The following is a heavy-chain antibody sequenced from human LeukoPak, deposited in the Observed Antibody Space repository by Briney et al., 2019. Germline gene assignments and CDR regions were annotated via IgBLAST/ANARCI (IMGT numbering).Heavy chain of an antibody. CDR1: GYPFTSFG. J-gene: IGHJ4*02. CDR3: VRELGVDTTMIFFDY. V-gene: IGHV1-18*01. D-gene: IGHD1-1*01. CDR2: VSAYNGNT. Sequence: ASVKVSCKTSGYPFTSFGISWVRQAPGQGLEWMGWVSAYNGNTNSAQKFRGRVTMTTGTSTSTAYMELRTLRSDDTAVYYCVRELGVDTTMIFFDYWGQGTLVTVSS.